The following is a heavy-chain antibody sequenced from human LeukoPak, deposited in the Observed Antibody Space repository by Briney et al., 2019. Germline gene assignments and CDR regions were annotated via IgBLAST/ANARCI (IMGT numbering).Heavy chain of an antibody. CDR2: IKQDGSEK. CDR3: ASQPAAADIDY. Sequence: WVANIKQDGSEKNYADSVKGRFTISRDNAKSSLYLQMNSLRGEDTAVYYCASQPAAADIDYWGQGTLVTVSS. V-gene: IGHV3-7*03. D-gene: IGHD2-2*01. J-gene: IGHJ4*02.